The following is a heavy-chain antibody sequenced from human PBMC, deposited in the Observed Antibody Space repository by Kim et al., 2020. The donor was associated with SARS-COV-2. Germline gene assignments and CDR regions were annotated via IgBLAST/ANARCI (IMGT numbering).Heavy chain of an antibody. J-gene: IGHJ5*02. Sequence: GGSLRLSCAASGFTFSSYAMSWVRQAPGKGLEWVSAISGSGGSTYYADSVKGRFTISRDNSKNTLYLQMNSLRAEDTAVYYCAKDLYSSSWYKGWFDPWGQGTLVTVSS. CDR1: GFTFSSYA. V-gene: IGHV3-23*01. CDR2: ISGSGGST. CDR3: AKDLYSSSWYKGWFDP. D-gene: IGHD6-13*01.